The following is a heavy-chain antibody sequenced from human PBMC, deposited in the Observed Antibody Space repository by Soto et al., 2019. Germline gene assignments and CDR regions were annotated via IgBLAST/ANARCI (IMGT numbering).Heavy chain of an antibody. J-gene: IGHJ6*02. D-gene: IGHD3-10*01. V-gene: IGHV4-59*01. Sequence: NPSETLSLTCTVSGGSISSYYWSWIRQPPGKGLEWIGYIYYSGSTNYNPSLKSRVTISVDTSKNQFSLKLSSVTAADTAVYYCARDYYGSGSRIQLSYGMDVWGQGTTVTVSS. CDR1: GGSISSYY. CDR2: IYYSGST. CDR3: ARDYYGSGSRIQLSYGMDV.